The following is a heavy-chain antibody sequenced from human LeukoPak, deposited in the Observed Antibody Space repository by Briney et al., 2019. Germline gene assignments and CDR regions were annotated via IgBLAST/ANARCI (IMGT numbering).Heavy chain of an antibody. D-gene: IGHD3-22*01. J-gene: IGHJ4*02. V-gene: IGHV1-69*13. CDR2: IIPIFGTA. CDR1: GGTFSSYA. CDR3: AREEQAYYDSSGYAPFDY. Sequence: SVTVSCTASGGTFSSYAISWVRQAPGQGLEWMGGIIPIFGTANYAQKFQGRVTITADESTSTAYMELSSLRSEDTAVYYCAREEQAYYDSSGYAPFDYWGQGTLVTVSS.